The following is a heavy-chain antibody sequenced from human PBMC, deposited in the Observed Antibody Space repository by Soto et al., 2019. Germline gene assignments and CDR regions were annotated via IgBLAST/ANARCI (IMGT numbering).Heavy chain of an antibody. V-gene: IGHV4-31*03. CDR3: ARGDRGYSYGPNWFWFDP. D-gene: IGHD5-18*01. J-gene: IGHJ5*02. Sequence: SETLSLTCTVSGGSISSGGYYWSWIRQHPGKGLEWIGYIYYSGSTYYNPSLKSRVTISVDTSKNQFSLELSSVTAADTAVYYCARGDRGYSYGPNWFWFDPWGQGTLVTVSS. CDR2: IYYSGST. CDR1: GGSISSGGYY.